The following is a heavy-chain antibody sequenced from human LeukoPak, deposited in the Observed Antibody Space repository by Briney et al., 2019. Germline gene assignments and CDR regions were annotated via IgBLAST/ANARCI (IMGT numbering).Heavy chain of an antibody. J-gene: IGHJ2*01. Sequence: SETLSLTCTVSGGSISSSSYYWGWIRQPPGQGLEWIGSIYYSGSTYYNPSLKSRVTISVDTSKNQFSLKLSSVTAADTAVYYCARNGYSSGWLYWYFDLWGRGTLVTVSS. D-gene: IGHD6-19*01. CDR2: IYYSGST. CDR3: ARNGYSSGWLYWYFDL. V-gene: IGHV4-39*01. CDR1: GGSISSSSYY.